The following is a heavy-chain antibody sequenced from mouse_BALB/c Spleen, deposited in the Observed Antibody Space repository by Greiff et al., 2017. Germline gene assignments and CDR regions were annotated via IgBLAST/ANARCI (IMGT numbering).Heavy chain of an antibody. V-gene: IGHV3-8*02. CDR3: ARYGARATAMDY. Sequence: EVNVVESGPSLVKPSQTLSLTCSVTGDSITSGYWNWIRKFPGNKLEYMGYISYSGSTYYNPSLKSRISITRDTSKNQYYLQLNSVTTEDTATYYCARYGARATAMDYWGQGTSVTVSS. CDR2: ISYSGST. D-gene: IGHD3-1*01. J-gene: IGHJ4*01. CDR1: GDSITSGY.